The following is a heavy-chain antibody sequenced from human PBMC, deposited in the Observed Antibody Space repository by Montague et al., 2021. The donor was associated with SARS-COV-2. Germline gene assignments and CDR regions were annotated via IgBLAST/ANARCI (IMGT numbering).Heavy chain of an antibody. J-gene: IGHJ4*02. CDR1: GGSISTSSYY. D-gene: IGHD3-22*01. V-gene: IGHV4-39*01. CDR2: IYYSGST. Sequence: SETLSLTCTVSGGSISTSSYYWGWLRLPPGKGLEWIGTIYYSGSTYYDPSLTSRVTISVDTSKNQFSLKLSSVTAADTAVYYCARHYYFDTSGQTPPFDYWGQGTLVTVSS. CDR3: ARHYYFDTSGQTPPFDY.